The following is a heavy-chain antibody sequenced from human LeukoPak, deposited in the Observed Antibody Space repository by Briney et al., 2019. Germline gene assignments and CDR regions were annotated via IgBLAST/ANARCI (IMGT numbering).Heavy chain of an antibody. J-gene: IGHJ4*02. CDR3: AREAVQGAPFDY. Sequence: PSETLSLTCTVSGGSISSSSYYWGWIRQPPGKGLEWIGSIYYSGSTYYNPSLKSRVTISVDTSKNQFSLKLSSVTAADTAVYYCAREAVQGAPFDYWGQGTLVTVSS. CDR1: GGSISSSSYY. CDR2: IYYSGST. V-gene: IGHV4-39*07. D-gene: IGHD3-16*01.